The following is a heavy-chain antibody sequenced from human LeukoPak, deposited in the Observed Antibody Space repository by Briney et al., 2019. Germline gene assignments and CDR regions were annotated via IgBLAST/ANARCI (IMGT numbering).Heavy chain of an antibody. Sequence: SETLSLTCAVYGGSFSGYYWSWIRQPPGKGLEWIGEINHSGSTNYNPSLKSRVTISVDTSKNQFSLKLSSVTAADTAVYYCARFSPARAFDYWGQGTLVTVSS. CDR2: INHSGST. CDR3: ARFSPARAFDY. J-gene: IGHJ4*02. V-gene: IGHV4-34*01. D-gene: IGHD2/OR15-2a*01. CDR1: GGSFSGYY.